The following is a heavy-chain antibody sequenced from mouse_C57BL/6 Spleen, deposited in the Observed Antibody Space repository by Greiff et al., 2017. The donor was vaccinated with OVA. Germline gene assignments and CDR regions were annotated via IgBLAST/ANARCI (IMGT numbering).Heavy chain of an antibody. J-gene: IGHJ2*01. D-gene: IGHD2-3*01. V-gene: IGHV5-4*01. CDR3: ARDDGYFFFFDY. Sequence: EVQLVESGGGLVKPGGSLKLSCAASGFTFSSYAMSWVRQTPEKRLEWVATISDGGSYTYYPDNVKGRFTISRDNAKNNLYLQMSHLKSEDTAMYYCARDDGYFFFFDYWGQGTTLTVSS. CDR1: GFTFSSYA. CDR2: ISDGGSYT.